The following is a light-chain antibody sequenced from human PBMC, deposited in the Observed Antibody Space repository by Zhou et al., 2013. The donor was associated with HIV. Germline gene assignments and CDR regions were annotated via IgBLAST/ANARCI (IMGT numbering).Light chain of an antibody. J-gene: IGKJ1*01. CDR1: QSISNW. Sequence: DIQMTQSPSTLSASVGDRVTITCRASQSISNWLAWYQQKPGRAPRLLIYQASSLERGVPSRFSGSGSGTHFTLTISSLQPDDFAIYYCQQSYTTPWTFGQGPRWKS. V-gene: IGKV1-5*03. CDR2: QAS. CDR3: QQSYTTPWT.